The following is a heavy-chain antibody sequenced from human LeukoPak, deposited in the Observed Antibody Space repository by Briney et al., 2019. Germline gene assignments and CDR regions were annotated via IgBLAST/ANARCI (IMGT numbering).Heavy chain of an antibody. V-gene: IGHV3-11*04. Sequence: GGSLRLSCAASGFTFSDYNMRWIRQAPGKGLEWVSSISRSGSTKYYADSVKGRFTISRDNSKNTLYLQMNSLRAEDTAVYYCAKEGWFGELLLDYWGQGTLVTVSS. CDR3: AKEGWFGELLLDY. CDR1: GFTFSDYN. CDR2: ISRSGSTK. J-gene: IGHJ4*02. D-gene: IGHD3-10*01.